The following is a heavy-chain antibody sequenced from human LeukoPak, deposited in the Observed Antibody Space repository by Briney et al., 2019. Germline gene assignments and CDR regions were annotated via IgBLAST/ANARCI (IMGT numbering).Heavy chain of an antibody. J-gene: IGHJ4*02. Sequence: GASVKVSCKASGGTFSSYAISWVRQAPGQGLEWMGGIIPIFGTANYAQKFQGRVTITADESTSTAYMELSSLRSEDTAVYYCARGLQALYGYLDYWGQGTLVTVSS. CDR3: ARGLQALYGYLDY. D-gene: IGHD4-17*01. V-gene: IGHV1-69*13. CDR2: IIPIFGTA. CDR1: GGTFSSYA.